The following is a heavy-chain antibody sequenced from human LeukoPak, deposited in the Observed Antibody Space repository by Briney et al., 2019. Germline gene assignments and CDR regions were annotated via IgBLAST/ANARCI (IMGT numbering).Heavy chain of an antibody. Sequence: ASVTVSCKASGYTFTDQWIHWVRQAPGQGLEWLGWINPNSVGTNYAQKFEGRIAMTTDTSINTGYMEMTRLTSDDTAVYYCARAHSSLRLYHFDYWGQGTLVTVSS. V-gene: IGHV1-2*02. J-gene: IGHJ4*02. CDR3: ARAHSSLRLYHFDY. CDR2: INPNSVGT. D-gene: IGHD6-13*01. CDR1: GYTFTDQW.